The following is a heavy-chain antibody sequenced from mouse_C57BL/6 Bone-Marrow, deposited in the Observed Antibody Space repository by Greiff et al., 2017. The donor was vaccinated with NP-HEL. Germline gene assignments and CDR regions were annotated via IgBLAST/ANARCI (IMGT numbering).Heavy chain of an antibody. Sequence: VQLQQSGAELVRPGTSVSVSCKASGYSFTNYLIEWVKQRPGQGLEWIGVINPGSGGTNYNEKFKGKATLTADKSSSTAYMQLSSLTSEDSAVYVCARLPTGYWGQGTTLTVSS. CDR1: GYSFTNYL. J-gene: IGHJ2*01. V-gene: IGHV1-54*01. CDR2: INPGSGGT. D-gene: IGHD3-2*01. CDR3: ARLPTGY.